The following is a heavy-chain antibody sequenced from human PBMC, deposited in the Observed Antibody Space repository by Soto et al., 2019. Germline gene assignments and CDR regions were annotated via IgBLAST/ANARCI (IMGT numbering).Heavy chain of an antibody. Sequence: PGGSLRLSCAASGFTFSGSWMSWVRQAPGKGLEWVANIKEDGSEKYYVDSVKGRFSISRDNAEFSLYLQLNSLRAEDTAVYYCVRNQNWGQGTPVTVSS. J-gene: IGHJ4*02. V-gene: IGHV3-7*01. CDR2: IKEDGSEK. CDR3: VRNQN. CDR1: GFTFSGSW.